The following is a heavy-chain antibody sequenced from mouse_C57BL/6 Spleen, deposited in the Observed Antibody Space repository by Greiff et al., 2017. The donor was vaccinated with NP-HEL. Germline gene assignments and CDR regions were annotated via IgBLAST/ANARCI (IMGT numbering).Heavy chain of an antibody. J-gene: IGHJ3*01. V-gene: IGHV7-3*01. CDR2: IRNKANGYTT. Sequence: DVKLVESGGGLVQPGGSLSLSCAASGFTFTDYYMSWVRQPPGKALEWLGFIRNKANGYTTEYSASVKGRFTISRDNSQSILYLQMNALRAEDSATYYCARYEGYYEAYWGQGTLVTVSA. CDR1: GFTFTDYY. CDR3: ARYEGYYEAY. D-gene: IGHD2-3*01.